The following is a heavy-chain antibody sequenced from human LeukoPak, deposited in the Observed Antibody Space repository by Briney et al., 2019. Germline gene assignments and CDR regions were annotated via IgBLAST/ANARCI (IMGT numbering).Heavy chain of an antibody. D-gene: IGHD5-18*01. CDR1: GGSISSYY. V-gene: IGHV4-59*08. CDR2: IYYTGST. Sequence: SGTLSLTCTVSGGSISSYYWSWIRQPPGKGLEWIGYIYYTGSTNYNPSLNSRVTLSVDTSKNHFSLKLTSVTAADTAFYYCARVSFGYGYFDYWGQGTLVTVSS. J-gene: IGHJ4*02. CDR3: ARVSFGYGYFDY.